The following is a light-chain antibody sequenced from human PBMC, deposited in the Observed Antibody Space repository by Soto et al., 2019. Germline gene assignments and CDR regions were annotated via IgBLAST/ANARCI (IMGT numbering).Light chain of an antibody. CDR2: EVT. J-gene: IGLJ1*01. CDR3: SSYAGSNNFV. CDR1: SSDVGYYDY. V-gene: IGLV2-8*01. Sequence: QSVLTQPTSASGFPGQSVTISYTGTSSDVGYYDYVSWYQQHPGKAPKLVIYEVTKRPSGVPDRVSASKSGNTASLTVSGLRAEDEADYYCSSYAGSNNFVFGSGTKV.